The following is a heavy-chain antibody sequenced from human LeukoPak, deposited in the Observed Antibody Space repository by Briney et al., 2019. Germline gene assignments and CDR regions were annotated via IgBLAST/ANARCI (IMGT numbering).Heavy chain of an antibody. D-gene: IGHD3-10*01. CDR3: ARHGNYYGSGSYY. V-gene: IGHV4-34*01. CDR2: VNHSGST. Sequence: PSETLSLTCTVSGGSISSFYWSWIRQSPGRGLEWIGEVNHSGSTNYNASLKSRVSISVDTSKNQFSLKLSSVTAADTAVYYCARHGNYYGSGSYYWGQGTLVTVSS. CDR1: GGSISSFY. J-gene: IGHJ4*02.